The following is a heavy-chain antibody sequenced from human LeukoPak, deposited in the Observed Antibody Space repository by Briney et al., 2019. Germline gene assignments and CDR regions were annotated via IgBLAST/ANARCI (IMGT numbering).Heavy chain of an antibody. V-gene: IGHV3-20*04. D-gene: IGHD3-10*01. J-gene: IGHJ6*03. CDR2: INWNGGST. CDR1: GFTFDDYG. CDR3: ARDLPIWSQNYYYCMDV. Sequence: GGSLRLSCAASGFTFDDYGMSWVRQAPGKGLEWVSGINWNGGSTGYADSVKGRFTISRDNAKNSLYLQVNSLRVEDTAVYYCARDLPIWSQNYYYCMDVWGKGTTVTVSS.